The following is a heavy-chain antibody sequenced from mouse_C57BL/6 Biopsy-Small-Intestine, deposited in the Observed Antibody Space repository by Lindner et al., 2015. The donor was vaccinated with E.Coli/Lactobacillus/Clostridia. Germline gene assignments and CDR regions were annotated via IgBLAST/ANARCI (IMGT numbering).Heavy chain of an antibody. V-gene: IGHV1-77*01. CDR2: ISPASGGT. CDR1: GYTFTDYY. J-gene: IGHJ3*01. D-gene: IGHD2-2*01. Sequence: SVKVSCKASGYTFTDYYIHWVRQAPGQGLEWMGWISPASGGTYYTQKFQGRISLTRDTSISTAYMDLSRLRSDDTAVYYCATSFLWFEELAADDVFDIWGQGTMVTVSP. CDR3: ATSFLWFEELAADDVFDI.